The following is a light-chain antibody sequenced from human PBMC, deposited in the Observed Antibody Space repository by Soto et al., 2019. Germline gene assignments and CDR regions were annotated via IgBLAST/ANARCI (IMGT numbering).Light chain of an antibody. J-gene: IGLJ2*01. CDR1: DGPVTSNHY. CDR3: LLAYSGGRV. CDR2: DTT. Sequence: QAVVTQEPSLTVSPGGTVTLTCGSSDGPVTSNHYPYWYQQRPGQVPRTLIYDTTNRQSWAPARFSGSLVGVKAALTPSGAQPEDEADYYCLLAYSGGRVFGGGTKLTVL. V-gene: IGLV7-46*01.